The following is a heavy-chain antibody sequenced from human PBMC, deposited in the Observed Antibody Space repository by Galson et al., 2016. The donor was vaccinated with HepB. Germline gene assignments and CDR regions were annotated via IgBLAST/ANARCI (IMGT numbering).Heavy chain of an antibody. V-gene: IGHV3-74*03. CDR3: ARDMTLDLSDSFDV. CDR1: GFNLRDYW. CDR2: IKVDGSTT. D-gene: IGHD3-16*02. J-gene: IGHJ3*01. Sequence: SLRLSCAASGFNLRDYWMHWVRQAPGKGLMWVSRIKVDGSTTTYADSVKGRFTISRDDAKNTLYLQMNSLTVDDTAVYYCARDMTLDLSDSFDVWGHGTLVTVSS.